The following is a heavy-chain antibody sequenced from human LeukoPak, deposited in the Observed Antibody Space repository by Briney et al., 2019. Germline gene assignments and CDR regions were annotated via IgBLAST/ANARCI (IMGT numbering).Heavy chain of an antibody. D-gene: IGHD3-10*01. Sequence: PGRSLRLSCAASGFTFDDYAMHWVRQAPGKGLEWVSGISWNSGSIGYADSVKGRFTISRDNAKNSLYLQMNSLGAEDTAVYYCAKVLWFGVSAPQAFDFWGQGTMVTVSS. J-gene: IGHJ3*01. CDR2: ISWNSGSI. CDR3: AKVLWFGVSAPQAFDF. V-gene: IGHV3-9*01. CDR1: GFTFDDYA.